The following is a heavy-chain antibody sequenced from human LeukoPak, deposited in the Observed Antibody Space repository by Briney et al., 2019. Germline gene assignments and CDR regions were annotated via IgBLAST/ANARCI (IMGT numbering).Heavy chain of an antibody. CDR1: GYTFTTYG. J-gene: IGHJ4*02. D-gene: IGHD3-22*01. CDR2: ISAHNGNT. CDR3: ARADDSSWHIMPY. V-gene: IGHV1-18*01. Sequence: ASVKFSCKASGYTFTTYGINWVRQAPGQGLEWMGWISAHNGNTHYAQNLQGRVTMTTDTSTSTVYMDLRSLRSDDTAVYYCARADDSSWHIMPYWGQGTLVTVSS.